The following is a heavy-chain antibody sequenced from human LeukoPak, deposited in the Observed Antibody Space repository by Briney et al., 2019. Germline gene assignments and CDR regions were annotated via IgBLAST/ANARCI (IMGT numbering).Heavy chain of an antibody. Sequence: SETLSLTYTVSGGSISSYYWSWIRQPPGKGLEWIGFISHSGSTYYNPSLKSRVTISVDTSKTQLSLKLSSVTAADTAVYYCARQAGFGLEFDSWGQGTLVTVSS. CDR1: GGSISSYY. J-gene: IGHJ5*01. CDR2: ISHSGST. CDR3: ARQAGFGLEFDS. V-gene: IGHV4-59*08. D-gene: IGHD3-10*01.